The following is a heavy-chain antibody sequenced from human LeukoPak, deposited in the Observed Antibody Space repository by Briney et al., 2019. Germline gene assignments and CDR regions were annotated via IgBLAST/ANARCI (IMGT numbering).Heavy chain of an antibody. V-gene: IGHV3-66*01. CDR2: INSGGTT. CDR1: GFTFRSYS. Sequence: GGSLRLSCAASGFTFRSYSMNWVRQAPGKGLEWVSFINSGGTTYYADSVKGRFTISRDNSKNTLYLQMNSLRVEDTAVYYCARGIGVDYWGQGTLVTVSP. J-gene: IGHJ4*02. CDR3: ARGIGVDY. D-gene: IGHD2/OR15-2a*01.